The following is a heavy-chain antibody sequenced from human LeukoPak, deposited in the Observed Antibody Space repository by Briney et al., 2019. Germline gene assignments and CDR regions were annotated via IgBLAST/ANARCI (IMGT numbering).Heavy chain of an antibody. Sequence: ASVKVSCKASGYTFTSYYMHWVRQAPGQGLEWMGIINPSGGSTSYAQKFRGRVTMTRDMSTSTVYIELSSLRSEDTAVYYCARAQSSSSSWFDPWGQGTLVTVSS. CDR2: INPSGGST. D-gene: IGHD6-6*01. V-gene: IGHV1-46*01. J-gene: IGHJ5*02. CDR1: GYTFTSYY. CDR3: ARAQSSSSSWFDP.